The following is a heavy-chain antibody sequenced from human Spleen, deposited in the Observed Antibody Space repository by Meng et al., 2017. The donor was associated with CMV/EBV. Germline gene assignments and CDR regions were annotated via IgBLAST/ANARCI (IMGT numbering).Heavy chain of an antibody. V-gene: IGHV4-38-2*02. J-gene: IGHJ5*02. CDR3: ARGGILGYCSSTSCYYTQKNWFDP. CDR1: GYSISSGYY. D-gene: IGHD2-2*01. CDR2: IYHSGST. Sequence: SETLSLTCTVSGYSISSGYYWGWIRQPPGKGLEWIASIYHSGSTYYNPSLKSRVTISVHTSKNQFSLKLSSVTAADTAVYYCARGGILGYCSSTSCYYTQKNWFDPWGQGTLVTVSS.